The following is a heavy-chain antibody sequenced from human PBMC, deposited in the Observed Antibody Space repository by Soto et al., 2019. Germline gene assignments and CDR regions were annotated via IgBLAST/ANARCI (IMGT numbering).Heavy chain of an antibody. V-gene: IGHV1-69*01. J-gene: IGHJ4*02. CDR2: IIPVFGTV. D-gene: IGHD2-2*01. CDR3: VREAFSSPYFDY. Sequence: QVQLEQSGAEVKRPGSSVKVSCKTSADTFSTYAVTWVRQAPGQGLEWMGGIIPVFGTVNYAQKFQGRIAITADESTTTVYMELSSLRSEDTAVYYCVREAFSSPYFDYWGQGTLVPVSS. CDR1: ADTFSTYA.